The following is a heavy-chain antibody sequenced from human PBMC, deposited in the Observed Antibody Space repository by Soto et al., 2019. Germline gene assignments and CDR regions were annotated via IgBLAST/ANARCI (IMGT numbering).Heavy chain of an antibody. D-gene: IGHD3-9*01. CDR3: ARGVLRYFDWLLLRYYYYYMDV. Sequence: ASVKVSCKASGYTFTSYDINWVRQATGQGLEWMGWMNPNSGNTGYAQKFQGRVTMTRNTSISTAYMELSSLRSEDTAVYYCARGVLRYFDWLLLRYYYYYMDVWGKGTTVTVSS. V-gene: IGHV1-8*01. J-gene: IGHJ6*03. CDR2: MNPNSGNT. CDR1: GYTFTSYD.